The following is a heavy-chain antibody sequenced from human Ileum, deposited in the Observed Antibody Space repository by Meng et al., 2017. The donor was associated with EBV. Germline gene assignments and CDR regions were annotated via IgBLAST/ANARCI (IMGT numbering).Heavy chain of an antibody. V-gene: IGHV3-11*01. D-gene: IGHD6-13*01. J-gene: IGHJ4*02. CDR2: ISRTGSTT. CDR1: GFTFSNYY. Sequence: QVQLGASGGGLVKPGGSLRPSCAASGFTFSNYYMNWIRQAPGKGLEWVSFISRTGSTTYYADSVKGRFTVSRDNAKNSLFLQMHSLRAEDTAVYYCVYSSSFHWGQGTLVTVSS. CDR3: VYSSSFH.